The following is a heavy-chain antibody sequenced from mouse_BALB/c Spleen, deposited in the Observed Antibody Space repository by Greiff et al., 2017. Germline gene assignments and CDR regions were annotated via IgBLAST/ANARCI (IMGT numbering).Heavy chain of an antibody. D-gene: IGHD1-1*01. CDR2: INPDSSTI. V-gene: IGHV4-1*02. CDR3: ARPDYYGSSYEGFAY. CDR1: GFDFSRYW. Sequence: EVKLMESGGGLVQPGGSLKLSCAASGFDFSRYWMSWVRQAPGKGLEWIGEINPDSSTINYTPSLKDKFIISRDNAKNTLYLQMSKVRSEDTALYYCARPDYYGSSYEGFAYWGQGTLVTVSA. J-gene: IGHJ3*01.